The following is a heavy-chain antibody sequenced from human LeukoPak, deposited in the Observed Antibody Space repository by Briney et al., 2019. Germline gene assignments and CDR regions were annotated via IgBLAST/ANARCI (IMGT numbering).Heavy chain of an antibody. Sequence: SSETLSLTCIVSGGSISSSSYNWGWIRQPPGKGLEWIGYIYYSGSTNYNPSLKSRVTISVDTSKNQFSLKLSSVTAADTAVYYCARDRYSRTGFDYWGQGTLVTVSS. CDR3: ARDRYSRTGFDY. J-gene: IGHJ4*02. CDR2: IYYSGST. V-gene: IGHV4-61*01. D-gene: IGHD6-13*01. CDR1: GGSISSSSYN.